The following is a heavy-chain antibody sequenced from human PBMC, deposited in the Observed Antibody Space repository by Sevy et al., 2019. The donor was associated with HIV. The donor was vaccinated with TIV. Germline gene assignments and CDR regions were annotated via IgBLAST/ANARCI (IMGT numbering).Heavy chain of an antibody. CDR1: GGSISSYY. J-gene: IGHJ3*02. D-gene: IGHD2-21*02. CDR3: ARQAAYCCGDCYSAFDI. V-gene: IGHV4-59*08. Sequence: SETLSLTCTVSGGSISSYYWSWIRQPPGKGLEWIGYIYYSGRTNYNPSLKSRVTISVDTSKNQFSLKLTSLTAADPAWYYCARQAAYCCGDCYSAFDIWGQGKMVSGSS. CDR2: IYYSGRT.